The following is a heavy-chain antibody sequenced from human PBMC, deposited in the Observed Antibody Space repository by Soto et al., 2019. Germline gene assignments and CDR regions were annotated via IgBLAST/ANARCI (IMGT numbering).Heavy chain of an antibody. CDR3: VITDSGRERGY. V-gene: IGHV3-48*02. CDR2: ISTSSTAI. Sequence: EVQLVESGGGFVQRGGSLRLSCAGSGLTFSTNTINWVRQAPGKGLEWVSYISTSSTAIYYADSVKGRFTISRDDAKSSLYLQMNSLRDEDTAVYYCVITDSGRERGYWGQGTLVTVAS. J-gene: IGHJ1*01. D-gene: IGHD3-10*01. CDR1: GLTFSTNT.